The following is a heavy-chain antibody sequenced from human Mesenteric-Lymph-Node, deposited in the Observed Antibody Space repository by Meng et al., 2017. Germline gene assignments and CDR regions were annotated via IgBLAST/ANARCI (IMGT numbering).Heavy chain of an antibody. Sequence: QVQLRVSGPGLVKPSETLSLTCAVSGGSISRSDWWSWVRQPPGKGLEWIGEINHSGSTNYNPSLKSRVTISVDTSKNQFSLKVNSVTAADTAIYYCVISSHNWGQGTLVTVSS. CDR2: INHSGST. CDR1: GGSISRSDW. J-gene: IGHJ4*02. V-gene: IGHV4-4*02. D-gene: IGHD3-3*02. CDR3: VISSHN.